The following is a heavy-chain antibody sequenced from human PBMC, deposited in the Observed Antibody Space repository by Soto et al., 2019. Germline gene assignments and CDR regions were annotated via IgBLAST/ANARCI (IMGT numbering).Heavy chain of an antibody. J-gene: IGHJ5*02. V-gene: IGHV4-59*01. CDR1: GGSSSGYY. Sequence: SETLSLTCTVSGGSSSGYYWSWIRQPPGEGLEWIGYISYSGSTDYNPSLKSRVTISFDASKNQISLQVRSATAADAAVYYCARDLKEYCSDGKCNWFDPWGQGTLVTVSS. D-gene: IGHD2-15*01. CDR2: ISYSGST. CDR3: ARDLKEYCSDGKCNWFDP.